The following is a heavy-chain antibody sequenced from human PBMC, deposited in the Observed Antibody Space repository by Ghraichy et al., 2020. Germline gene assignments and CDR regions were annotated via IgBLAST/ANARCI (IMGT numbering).Heavy chain of an antibody. J-gene: IGHJ4*02. D-gene: IGHD1/OR15-1a*01. CDR3: ARHPLNLPEHDF. V-gene: IGHV4-59*08. CDR2: IYYSGST. CDR1: GGSISSYY. Sequence: SQTLSLTCTVSGGSISSYYWSWIRQPPGKGLEWIGYIYYSGSTNYNPSLTSRVTLSVDTSKNPFSLRLSSVIAADTAVYYCARHPLNLPEHDFWGQGTLVTVSS.